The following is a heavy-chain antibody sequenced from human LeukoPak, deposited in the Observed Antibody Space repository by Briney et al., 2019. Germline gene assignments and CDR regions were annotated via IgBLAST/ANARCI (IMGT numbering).Heavy chain of an antibody. CDR1: GFTFSSNS. Sequence: GSLRLSCAASGFTFSSNSMNWVRQAPGKGLEWVSSITSRGRYIYYADSVKGRFTISRKNSKKQPYLQMESLTAEDTTVYYCPRKGSQWDFLVDYWGQGTGVAVSP. CDR3: PRKGSQWDFLVDY. V-gene: IGHV3-21*01. D-gene: IGHD2/OR15-2a*01. CDR2: ITSRGRYI. J-gene: IGHJ4*02.